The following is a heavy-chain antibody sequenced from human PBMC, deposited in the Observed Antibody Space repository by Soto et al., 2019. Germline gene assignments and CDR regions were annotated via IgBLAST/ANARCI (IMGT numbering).Heavy chain of an antibody. CDR2: ISSSSSYI. J-gene: IGHJ5*02. D-gene: IGHD6-19*01. V-gene: IGHV3-21*01. CDR1: GFTFSSYS. Sequence: EVQLVESGGGLVKPGGSLRLSCAASGFTFSSYSMNWVRQAPGKGLEWVSSISSSSSYIYYVDSVKGRFTISRDTAENSLYLQMNSLRAEDTAVYYCTRTYSSGWYGGWFDPWGQGTLVTVSS. CDR3: TRTYSSGWYGGWFDP.